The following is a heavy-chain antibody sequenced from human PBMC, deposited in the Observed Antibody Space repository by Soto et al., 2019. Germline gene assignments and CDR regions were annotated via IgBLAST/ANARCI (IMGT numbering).Heavy chain of an antibody. CDR3: ARTYSSPWYFDY. D-gene: IGHD6-19*01. Sequence: GGSLRLSCAASGFTFISYGMHWVRQAPGKGLEWVSTIYSGGSTYYADSVKGRFTISRDNSKNTLYVQMDSLRAEDTAVYYCARTYSSPWYFDYWGQGTLVTVSS. V-gene: IGHV3-NL1*01. CDR2: IYSGGST. J-gene: IGHJ4*02. CDR1: GFTFISYG.